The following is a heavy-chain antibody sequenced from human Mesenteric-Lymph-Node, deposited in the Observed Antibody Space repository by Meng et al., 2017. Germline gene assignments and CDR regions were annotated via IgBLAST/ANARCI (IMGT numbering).Heavy chain of an antibody. V-gene: IGHV3-11*01. CDR1: GFTFSDYY. CDR2: ISSSGSTI. CDR3: ARDKGYSYGYQLNYYYYYGMDV. D-gene: IGHD5-18*01. J-gene: IGHJ6*02. Sequence: GESLKISCAASGFTFSDYYMSWIRQAPGKGLEWVSYISSSGSTIYYADSVKGRFTISRDKAKNSLYLQMNSLRAEDTAVYYCARDKGYSYGYQLNYYYYYGMDVWGQGTTVTVSS.